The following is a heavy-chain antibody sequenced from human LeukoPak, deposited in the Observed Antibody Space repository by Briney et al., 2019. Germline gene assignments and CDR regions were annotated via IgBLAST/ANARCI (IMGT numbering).Heavy chain of an antibody. D-gene: IGHD3-16*01. J-gene: IGHJ5*02. CDR1: GYTLTELS. CDR2: FDPEDGEI. CDR3: ARVPRGGDRFDP. Sequence: ASVKVTCKVSGYTLTELSMHWVRQAPGKGLEWMGGFDPEDGEIIYPQKFQVRVTMTEDIFTDTAYMELSSLRSEDTAVYYCARVPRGGDRFDPWGQGTLVTVPS. V-gene: IGHV1-24*01.